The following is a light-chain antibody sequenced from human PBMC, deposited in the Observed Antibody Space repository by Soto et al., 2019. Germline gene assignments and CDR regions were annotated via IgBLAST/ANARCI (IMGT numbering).Light chain of an antibody. CDR1: MLAKKY. CDR2: KDN. CDR3: YSVADNDVV. V-gene: IGLV3-27*01. Sequence: SYELTQPSSVSVSPGQTARITCSGEMLAKKYSRWFQQKPGQAPVLLIYKDNERPSGIPERFSGSSSGTTVTLTISGAQVEDEADYHCYSVADNDVVFGGGTKLTVL. J-gene: IGLJ3*02.